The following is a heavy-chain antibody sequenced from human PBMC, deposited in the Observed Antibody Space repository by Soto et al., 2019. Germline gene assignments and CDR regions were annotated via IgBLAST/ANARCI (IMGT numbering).Heavy chain of an antibody. CDR2: IRSKANSYAT. J-gene: IGHJ4*02. CDR3: TTGYCSGGSCRYYFDY. Sequence: EVQLVESGGGLVQPGGSLKLSCAASGFTFSGSAMHWVRQASGKGLEWVGRIRSKANSYATAYAASVKGRFTIPRDDSKNTAYLQMNSLKTEDTAVYYCTTGYCSGGSCRYYFDYWGQGTLVTVSS. CDR1: GFTFSGSA. D-gene: IGHD2-15*01. V-gene: IGHV3-73*01.